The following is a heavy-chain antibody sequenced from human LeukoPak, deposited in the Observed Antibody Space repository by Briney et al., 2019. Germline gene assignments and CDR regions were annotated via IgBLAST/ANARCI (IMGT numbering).Heavy chain of an antibody. V-gene: IGHV1-18*04. Sequence: ASVKVSCKASGYTFGSYSITWVGRAAGQGLEWMGWISPSNGDTSYAQKVQDRVTMTTDTSTTTVYMELKSLTSDDTATYYCARDSGWEPRHLVFDEWGQGTLVTVSS. CDR3: ARDSGWEPRHLVFDE. CDR1: GYTFGSYS. D-gene: IGHD1-14*01. CDR2: ISPSNGDT. J-gene: IGHJ4*02.